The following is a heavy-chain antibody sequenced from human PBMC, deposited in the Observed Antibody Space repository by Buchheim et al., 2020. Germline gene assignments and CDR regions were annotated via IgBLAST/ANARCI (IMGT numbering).Heavy chain of an antibody. V-gene: IGHV3-13*01. CDR2: IGTAGDT. CDR1: GFTFSSYD. J-gene: IGHJ4*02. Sequence: EVQLVESGGGLVQPGGSLRLSCAASGFTFSSYDMHWVRQATGKGLEWVSAIGTAGDTYYPGSVKGRFTISRDNSKNTLYLQMNSLRAEDTAVYYCAKTGGEDYGDTPYYFDYWGQGTL. D-gene: IGHD4-17*01. CDR3: AKTGGEDYGDTPYYFDY.